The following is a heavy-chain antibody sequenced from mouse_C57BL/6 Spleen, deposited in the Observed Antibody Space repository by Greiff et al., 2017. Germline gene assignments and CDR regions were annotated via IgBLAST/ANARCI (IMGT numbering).Heavy chain of an antibody. D-gene: IGHD3-2*02. CDR2: IDPSDSET. CDR1: GYTFTSYW. CDR3: ARRAQAYYAMDY. Sequence: QVQLKQPGAELVRPGSSVKLSCKASGYTFTSYWMHWVKQRPIQGLEWIGNIDPSDSETHYNQKFKDKATLTVDKSSSTAYMQLSSLTSEDSAVYYCARRAQAYYAMDYWGQGTSVTVSS. J-gene: IGHJ4*01. V-gene: IGHV1-52*01.